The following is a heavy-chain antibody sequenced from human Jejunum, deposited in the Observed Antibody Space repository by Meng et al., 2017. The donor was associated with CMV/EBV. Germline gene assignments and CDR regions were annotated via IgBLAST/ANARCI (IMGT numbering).Heavy chain of an antibody. D-gene: IGHD5-18*01. V-gene: IGHV3-23*01. CDR2: ITNSGGGR. J-gene: IGHJ4*02. Sequence: ASGVDLKKCARNWVRRAPGKGQEWVSGITNSGGGRYYTTTVKGRFTISRDNSQNTLYLKMDSRRVEDTAFYYCASGDTYMVLPLVNWGQGILVTVSS. CDR3: ASGDTYMVLPLVN. CDR1: GVDLKKCA.